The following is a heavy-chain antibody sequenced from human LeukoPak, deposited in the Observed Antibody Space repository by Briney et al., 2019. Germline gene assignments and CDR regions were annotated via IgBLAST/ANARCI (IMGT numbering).Heavy chain of an antibody. J-gene: IGHJ4*02. CDR3: ARAPNKWPVPNDY. Sequence: ASVKVSCKASGYTFTSYAMHWVRQAPGQRLEWMGWINAGNGNTKYSQKFQGRVTITRDTSASTAYMELSSLRSEDTAVYYCARAPNKWPVPNDYWGQGTLVTVSS. D-gene: IGHD6-19*01. CDR2: INAGNGNT. V-gene: IGHV1-3*01. CDR1: GYTFTSYA.